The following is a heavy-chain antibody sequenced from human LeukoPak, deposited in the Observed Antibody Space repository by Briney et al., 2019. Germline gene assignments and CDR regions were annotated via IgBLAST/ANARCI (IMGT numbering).Heavy chain of an antibody. V-gene: IGHV4-34*01. CDR2: INHSGST. J-gene: IGHJ4*02. CDR1: GGSFSGYY. D-gene: IGHD3-22*01. Sequence: SETLSLTRAVYGGSFSGYYWSWIRQPPGKGLEWIGEINHSGSTNYNPSLKSRVTISVDTSKNQFSLKLSSVTAADTAVYYCARGGPSQYYYDSSGYYDYWGQGTLVTVSS. CDR3: ARGGPSQYYYDSSGYYDY.